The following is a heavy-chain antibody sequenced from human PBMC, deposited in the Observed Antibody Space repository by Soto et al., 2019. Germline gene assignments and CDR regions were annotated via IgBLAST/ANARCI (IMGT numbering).Heavy chain of an antibody. Sequence: GGSLRLSCSASGFSFTNAWISWVRQAPGKGPEWVGHIKGRIDGEATDYAAPVKGRVTFSRDYSRNAVYLQVSSLRTDDTAVYYCAADIPSQGSGEFDFWGQGTQVTVSS. CDR2: IKGRIDGEAT. CDR1: GFSFTNAW. V-gene: IGHV3-15*07. D-gene: IGHD5-12*01. J-gene: IGHJ4*02. CDR3: AADIPSQGSGEFDF.